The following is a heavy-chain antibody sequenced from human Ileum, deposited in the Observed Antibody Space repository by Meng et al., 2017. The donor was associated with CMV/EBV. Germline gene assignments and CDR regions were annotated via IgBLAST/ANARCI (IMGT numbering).Heavy chain of an antibody. D-gene: IGHD4-23*01. CDR3: AKRLIGTWGNSDAFDF. J-gene: IGHJ3*01. V-gene: IGHV3-23*01. Sequence: GGSLRLSCAASGFTFSGYSMSWVRQAPGKGLEWVSNVNGGGGSTYYADSVKGRFTISRDNSKNILYLQMNSLRAEDTAVYYCAKRLIGTWGNSDAFDFWGQGTRVTVSS. CDR2: VNGGGGST. CDR1: GFTFSGYS.